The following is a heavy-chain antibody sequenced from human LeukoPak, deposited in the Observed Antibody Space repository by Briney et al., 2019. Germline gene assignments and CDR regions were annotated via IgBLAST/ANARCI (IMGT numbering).Heavy chain of an antibody. D-gene: IGHD3-10*01. CDR2: MSPNSGNT. J-gene: IGHJ4*02. CDR3: ARAIRITMVRGVISYYFDY. V-gene: IGHV1-8*01. Sequence: ASVKVSCKASGYTFTSYDINWVRQATGQGLEWMGWMSPNSGNTGYAQKFQGRVTMTRNTSISTAYMELSSLRSEDTAVYYCARAIRITMVRGVISYYFDYWGQETLVTVSS. CDR1: GYTFTSYD.